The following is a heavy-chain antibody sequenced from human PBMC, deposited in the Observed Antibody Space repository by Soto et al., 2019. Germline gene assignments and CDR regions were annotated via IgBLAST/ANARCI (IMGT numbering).Heavy chain of an antibody. D-gene: IGHD6-6*01. CDR3: VRSGPDGIAARPRAFDI. Sequence: QVQLQESGPGLVKPSETLSLTCTVSGGSINSYYWNWIRQPPGNGLEWIGQIYYSGSPNYNPSLKSRVTISLDTSKNQFSLKLNSVTTADTAVYYCVRSGPDGIAARPRAFDIWGQGTIVTVSS. CDR1: GGSINSYY. V-gene: IGHV4-59*01. J-gene: IGHJ3*02. CDR2: IYYSGSP.